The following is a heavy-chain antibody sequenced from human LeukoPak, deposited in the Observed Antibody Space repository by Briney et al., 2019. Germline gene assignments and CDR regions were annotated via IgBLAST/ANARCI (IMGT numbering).Heavy chain of an antibody. CDR3: AKALPRGLAVAGENWFDP. Sequence: GGSLRLSCAASGFTFSSYSMNWVGQAPGKGLEWVSAISGSGGSTYYADSVKGRFTIFRDNSKNTLYLQMNSLRAEDTAVYYCAKALPRGLAVAGENWFDPWGQGTLVTVSS. V-gene: IGHV3-23*01. CDR2: ISGSGGST. D-gene: IGHD6-19*01. CDR1: GFTFSSYS. J-gene: IGHJ5*02.